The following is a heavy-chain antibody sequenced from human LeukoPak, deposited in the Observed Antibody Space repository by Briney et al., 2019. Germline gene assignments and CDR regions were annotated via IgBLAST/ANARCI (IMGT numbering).Heavy chain of an antibody. CDR1: GGSFSGYY. V-gene: IGHV4-34*01. J-gene: IGHJ4*02. CDR3: ARHRLNWNGDY. D-gene: IGHD1-1*01. Sequence: SETLSLTCAVYGGSFSGYYWSWIRQPPGKGLEWIGSIYYSGSTYYNPSLKSRVTISVDTSKNQFSLKLSSVTAADTAVYYCARHRLNWNGDYWGQGTLVTVSS. CDR2: IYYSGST.